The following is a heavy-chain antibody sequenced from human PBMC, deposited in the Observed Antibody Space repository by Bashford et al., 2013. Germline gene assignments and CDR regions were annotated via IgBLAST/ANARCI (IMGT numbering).Heavy chain of an antibody. Sequence: VRQAPGKGLEWVSTISGGGGTTYYADSVRGRFTISRDNSKNTLYLQMNSLRAEDTAVYYCASSSRAAHWWGQGTLVTVSS. D-gene: IGHD6-6*01. CDR3: ASSSRAAHW. J-gene: IGHJ4*02. V-gene: IGHV3-23*01. CDR2: ISGGGGTT.